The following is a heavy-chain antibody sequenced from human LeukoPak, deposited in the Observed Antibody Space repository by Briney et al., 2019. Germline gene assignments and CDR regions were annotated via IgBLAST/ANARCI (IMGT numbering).Heavy chain of an antibody. V-gene: IGHV1-69*05. J-gene: IGHJ4*02. D-gene: IGHD2-2*02. Sequence: SVKVSCKASGGTFSSYAISWVRQAPGQGLEWMGGIIPIFGTANYAQKFQGRVTITTDESTSTAYKELSSLRSEDTAVYYCARVSCSSTSCYKSHYFDYWGQGTLVTVSS. CDR2: IIPIFGTA. CDR3: ARVSCSSTSCYKSHYFDY. CDR1: GGTFSSYA.